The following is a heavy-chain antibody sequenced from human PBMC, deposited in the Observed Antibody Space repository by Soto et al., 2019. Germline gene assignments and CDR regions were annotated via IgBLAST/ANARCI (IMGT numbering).Heavy chain of an antibody. CDR2: ISSNGVGT. CDR3: ARRARPDFYYMDV. D-gene: IGHD6-6*01. Sequence: EVQLAESGGGLAQPGGSLRLSCAASGFTLSGYAMDWLRQAPGKGLEYVSGISSNGVGTYYANSVQGRFTISRDNSKNTVYLQMGSLRPGDMAVYYCARRARPDFYYMDVWGKGTTVTVSS. V-gene: IGHV3-64*01. J-gene: IGHJ6*03. CDR1: GFTLSGYA.